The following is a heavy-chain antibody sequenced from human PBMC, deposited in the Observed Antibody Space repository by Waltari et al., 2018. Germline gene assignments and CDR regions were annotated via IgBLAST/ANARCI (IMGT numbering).Heavy chain of an antibody. CDR1: GFTFSSYW. J-gene: IGHJ5*02. V-gene: IGHV3-74*01. D-gene: IGHD5-12*01. CDR2: INSDGSTT. CDR3: AVYLRSSPFDP. Sequence: EVQLVESGGGLVQPGGSLRLSCAASGFTFSSYWMHWVRQAPGKGLVWDSRINSDGSTTGYADSVKGRFTISRDNTKNTLSLQMNSLRDEDTAVYYCAVYLRSSPFDPWGQGTLVTVSS.